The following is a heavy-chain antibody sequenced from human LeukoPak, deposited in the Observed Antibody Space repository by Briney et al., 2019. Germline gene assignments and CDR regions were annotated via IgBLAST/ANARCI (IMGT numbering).Heavy chain of an antibody. CDR2: INPNSGGT. V-gene: IGHV1-2*02. CDR1: GYTFTGYY. D-gene: IGHD1-26*01. Sequence: ASVKVSCKASGYTFTGYYMHWVRQAPGQGLEWMGWINPNSGGTNYAQKFQGRVTMTRDTSISTAYMELSRLRSDDTAVYYCARDANSGSYYHYYMDVWGKGTTVTVSS. J-gene: IGHJ6*03. CDR3: ARDANSGSYYHYYMDV.